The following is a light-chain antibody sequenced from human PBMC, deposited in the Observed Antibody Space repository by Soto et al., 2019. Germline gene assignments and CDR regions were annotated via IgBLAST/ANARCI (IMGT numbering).Light chain of an antibody. CDR3: QQRSNWPIT. Sequence: ELLLTQSPSPLSLSPGERATPSGGASQSVSSYLAWYQQKPGQDPRLLIYDASNRATGIPARCSGSGSGTDVTLTISSREPEDFAVYYCQQRSNWPITFGQGTRLDIK. CDR2: DAS. J-gene: IGKJ5*01. CDR1: QSVSSY. V-gene: IGKV3-11*01.